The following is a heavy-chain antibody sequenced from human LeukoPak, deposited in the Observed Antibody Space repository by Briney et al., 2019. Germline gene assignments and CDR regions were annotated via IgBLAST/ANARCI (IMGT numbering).Heavy chain of an antibody. CDR1: GFTFSSYS. CDR2: ISSSSSFI. D-gene: IGHD4-11*01. V-gene: IGHV3-21*01. J-gene: IGHJ3*02. CDR3: ARFTRDYDAFDI. Sequence: GGSLRLSCAASGFTFSSYSMTWVRQAPGKGLEWVSSISSSSSFIYYADSVKGRFTISRDNAKNSLYLQMNSLRAEDTAVYYCARFTRDYDAFDIWGQGTKVTVSS.